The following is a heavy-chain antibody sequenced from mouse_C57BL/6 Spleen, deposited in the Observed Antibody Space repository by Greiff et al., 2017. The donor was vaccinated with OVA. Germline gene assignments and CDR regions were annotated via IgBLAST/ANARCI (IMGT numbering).Heavy chain of an antibody. CDR1: GYTFTDYY. CDR3: ARDYGNYVWYFDV. D-gene: IGHD2-1*01. Sequence: EVQLQQSGPELVKPGASVKISCKASGYTFTDYYMNWVKQSHGKSLEWIGDINPNNGGTSYNQKFKGKATLTVDKSSSTAYMELRSLTSEDSAVYYCARDYGNYVWYFDVWGTGTTVTVSS. J-gene: IGHJ1*03. V-gene: IGHV1-26*01. CDR2: INPNNGGT.